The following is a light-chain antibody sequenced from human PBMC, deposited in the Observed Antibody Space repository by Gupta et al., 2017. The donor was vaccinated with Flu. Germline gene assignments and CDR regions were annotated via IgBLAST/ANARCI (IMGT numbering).Light chain of an antibody. Sequence: SSELTQDPAVSVALGQTVRITCQGDSLRSYYASWYQQTPGQAPVLVIYGENKRPSGIPHRFSGSRSGNTASLTITGAQAEDEADYYCNSRDSSGNHLWVFGGGTKLTVL. CDR1: SLRSYY. CDR2: GEN. V-gene: IGLV3-19*01. CDR3: NSRDSSGNHLWV. J-gene: IGLJ3*02.